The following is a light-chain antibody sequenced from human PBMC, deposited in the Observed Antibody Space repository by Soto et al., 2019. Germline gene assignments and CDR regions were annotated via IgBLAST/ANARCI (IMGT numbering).Light chain of an antibody. CDR2: DVS. J-gene: IGLJ1*01. CDR1: SSDVGGYNY. V-gene: IGLV2-11*01. CDR3: CSYAGSYTWV. Sequence: QSALTQPRSGSGSPGQSVTISCTGTSSDVGGYNYVSWYQQHPGKAPKLMIYDVSKRPSGVPDRFSGYKSGHTASLNISGLQSEYEAEYYCCSYAGSYTWVFGTGTKRTVL.